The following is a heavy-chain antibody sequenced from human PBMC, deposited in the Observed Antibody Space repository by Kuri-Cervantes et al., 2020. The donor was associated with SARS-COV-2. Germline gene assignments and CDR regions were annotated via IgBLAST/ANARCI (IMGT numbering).Heavy chain of an antibody. J-gene: IGHJ3*02. CDR3: ARDTSPLGYCSSTNCYYDALDI. V-gene: IGHV3-48*04. D-gene: IGHD2-2*01. CDR2: ISSSSSTI. CDR1: GLTFSSYS. Sequence: GGSLRLSCAASGLTFSSYSMNWVRQAPGKGLEWVSYISSSSSTIYYADSVRGRFTISRDNAKNSLYLQMNSLRVEDTAVYYCARDTSPLGYCSSTNCYYDALDIWGQGTTVTVSS.